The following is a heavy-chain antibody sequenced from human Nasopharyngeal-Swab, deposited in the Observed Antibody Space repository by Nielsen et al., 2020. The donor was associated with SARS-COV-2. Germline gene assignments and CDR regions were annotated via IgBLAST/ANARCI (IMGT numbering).Heavy chain of an antibody. CDR2: IYYSGST. D-gene: IGHD3-16*02. J-gene: IGHJ5*02. CDR3: ARGPNLWGSYRYKHWFDP. CDR1: GGSISSYY. V-gene: IGHV4-59*06. Sequence: SETLSLTCTVSGGSISSYYWSWIRQPPGKGLEWIGYIYYSGSTYYNPSLKSRVTISVDTSKNQFSLKLSSVTAADAAVYYCARGPNLWGSYRYKHWFDPWGQGTLVTVSS.